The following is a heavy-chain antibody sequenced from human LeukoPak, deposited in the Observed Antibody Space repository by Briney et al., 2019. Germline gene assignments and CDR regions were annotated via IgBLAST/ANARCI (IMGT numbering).Heavy chain of an antibody. CDR2: TWSDGKKT. J-gene: IGHJ6*03. CDR1: GFTFNRYG. V-gene: IGHV3-33*01. D-gene: IGHD2-15*01. CDR3: ARQMVEGQQNYYMDV. Sequence: PGGSLRLSCAASGFTFNRYGMHWVRQAPGKGREWVAFTWSDGKKTFYGDSLNGRFTISRDNFEDTVFLQMNTMRAEDTAVYYCARQMVEGQQNYYMDVWGNGTTVTVSS.